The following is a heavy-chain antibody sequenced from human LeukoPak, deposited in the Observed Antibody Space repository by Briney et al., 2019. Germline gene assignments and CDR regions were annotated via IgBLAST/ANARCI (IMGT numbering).Heavy chain of an antibody. V-gene: IGHV3-23*01. CDR2: ISGSGGRT. D-gene: IGHD6-19*01. CDR3: ARDGYSSGWYEGSTFDI. Sequence: GGSLRLSCAASGFTFSSYGMSWVRQAPGKGLDWVSGISGSGGRTNYADSVAGRFTISRDNSKNTLYLQMNSLRAEDTAVYYCARDGYSSGWYEGSTFDIWGQGTMVTVSS. CDR1: GFTFSSYG. J-gene: IGHJ3*02.